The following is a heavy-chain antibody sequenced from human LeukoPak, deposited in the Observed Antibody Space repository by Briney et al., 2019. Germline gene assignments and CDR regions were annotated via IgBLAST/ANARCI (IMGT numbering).Heavy chain of an antibody. V-gene: IGHV5-51*01. CDR3: GSRGGYCSCPTCYGVSRAFDI. Sequence: GESLQSSCNGSGYGFTSYWIGWGRRMAGQGRELRGIIYPSESDTTYSPSFQGQVNISADKSMKSMYLQWGRLKGADSALYYCGSRGGYCSCPTCYGVSRAFDIWGQGTMVSLSS. CDR1: GYGFTSYW. CDR2: IYPSESDT. D-gene: IGHD6-6*01. J-gene: IGHJ3*02.